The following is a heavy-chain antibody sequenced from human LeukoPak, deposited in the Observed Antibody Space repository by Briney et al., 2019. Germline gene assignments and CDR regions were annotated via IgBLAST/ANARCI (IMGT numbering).Heavy chain of an antibody. CDR1: GGSISSSSYY. J-gene: IGHJ4*02. CDR3: ARHGFFFYGGYLVWY. CDR2: IYYSGST. V-gene: IGHV4-39*01. Sequence: PSETLSLTCTVSGGSISSSSYYWGWIRQPPGKGLEWIGSIYYSGSTYYNPSLKSRVTISVDTSKNQFSLKLSSVTAADTAVYYCARHGFFFYGGYLVWYWGQGTLVTVSS. D-gene: IGHD4-17*01.